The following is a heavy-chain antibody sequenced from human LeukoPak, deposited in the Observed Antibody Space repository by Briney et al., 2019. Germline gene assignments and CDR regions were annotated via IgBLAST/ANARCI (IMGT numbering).Heavy chain of an antibody. CDR2: IYYSGSA. V-gene: IGHV4-39*01. CDR1: GGSISSSSYY. J-gene: IGHJ6*03. CDR3: ARHPGYYYYYMDV. Sequence: SETLSLTCTVSGGSISSSSYYWGWIRQPPGKGLEWIGSIYYSGSASYNPSLKRRVTISVDTSKNLISLKLTSVTAADTAVYYCARHPGYYYYYMDVWGKGTTVTVSS.